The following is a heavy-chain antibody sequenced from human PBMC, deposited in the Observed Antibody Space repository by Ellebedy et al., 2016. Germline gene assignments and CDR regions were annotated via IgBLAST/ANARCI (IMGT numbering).Heavy chain of an antibody. D-gene: IGHD3-3*01. CDR2: FDPEDGET. J-gene: IGHJ3*02. CDR1: GYTLTELS. CDR3: ATEYDFWSGYYSRLGAFDI. Sequence: ASVKVSCKVSGYTLTELSMHWVRQAPGKGLEWMGGFDPEDGETIYAQKFQGRVTMPEDTSTDTAYMELSSLRSEDTAVYYCATEYDFWSGYYSRLGAFDIWGQGTMVTVSS. V-gene: IGHV1-24*01.